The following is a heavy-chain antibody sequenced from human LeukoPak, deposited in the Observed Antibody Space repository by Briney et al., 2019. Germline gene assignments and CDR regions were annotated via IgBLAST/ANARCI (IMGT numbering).Heavy chain of an antibody. J-gene: IGHJ4*02. D-gene: IGHD1-7*01. CDR2: INPNSGGT. CDR3: ARELELRRENDDY. CDR1: GYTFTGYY. Sequence: ASVKVSCKAPGYTFTGYYMHWVRQAPGQGLEWMGRINPNSGGTNSAQKFQGRGTMTRDTCISTAYMELSRLRSDDTAVYYCARELELRRENDDYWGQGTLVTVSS. V-gene: IGHV1-2*06.